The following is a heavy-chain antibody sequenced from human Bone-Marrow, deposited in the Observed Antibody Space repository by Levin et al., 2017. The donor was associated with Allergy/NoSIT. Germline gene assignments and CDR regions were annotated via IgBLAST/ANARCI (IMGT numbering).Heavy chain of an antibody. J-gene: IGHJ6*03. V-gene: IGHV4-4*02. Sequence: PSETLSLTCAVSGDSVNSDKWWAWVRQPPGRGLEWIGEIHHSGSTNYYPSLESRVTISVDKSKNHFSLKVNSLTAADTAVYYCARLVTRTPHPYYHIDLWGNGTTVTVSS. D-gene: IGHD4-23*01. CDR1: GDSVNSDKW. CDR2: IHHSGST. CDR3: ARLVTRTPHPYYHIDL.